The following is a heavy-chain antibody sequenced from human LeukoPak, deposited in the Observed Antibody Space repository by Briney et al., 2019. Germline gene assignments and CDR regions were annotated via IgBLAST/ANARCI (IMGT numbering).Heavy chain of an antibody. D-gene: IGHD3-10*01. CDR1: GGTFSSYA. CDR3: PRRGPQGDFDL. CDR2: IIPIFGTA. V-gene: IGHV1-69*05. J-gene: IGHJ2*01. Sequence: SVKVSFKASGGTFSSYAISWVRQAPGQGLEWMGGIIPIFGTANYAQKFQGRVTITTDESTSTAYMELSSLRSEDTAVYYCPRRGPQGDFDLWGRGTLVTVSS.